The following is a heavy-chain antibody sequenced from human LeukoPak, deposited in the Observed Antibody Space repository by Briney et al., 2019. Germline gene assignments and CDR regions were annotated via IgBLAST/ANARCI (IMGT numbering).Heavy chain of an antibody. Sequence: GGSLRLSCAASGLTVSSNYMSWVRQAPGEGLKWVSVIYSGGRTFYADSVKGRFIISRDNSKNTLFLQMNSLRAEDTAVYYCARDLYYGSGGYYFDYWGQGTLVTVSS. J-gene: IGHJ4*02. CDR3: ARDLYYGSGGYYFDY. D-gene: IGHD3-10*01. CDR1: GLTVSSNY. V-gene: IGHV3-66*01. CDR2: IYSGGRT.